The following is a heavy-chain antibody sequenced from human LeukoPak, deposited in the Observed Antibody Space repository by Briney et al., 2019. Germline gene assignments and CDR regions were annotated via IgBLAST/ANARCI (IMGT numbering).Heavy chain of an antibody. CDR3: ARGYYDSSDFEYLQH. D-gene: IGHD3-22*01. V-gene: IGHV1-2*02. CDR1: GYSFTGNY. J-gene: IGHJ1*01. Sequence: ASVKVSCKASGYSFTGNYMHWVRQAPGQGLECMGWINPNSGDTNFAQKFQGRVTMTRDTSISTVYMELSRLRSDDTAVFYCARGYYDSSDFEYLQHWGQGTLVTVSS. CDR2: INPNSGDT.